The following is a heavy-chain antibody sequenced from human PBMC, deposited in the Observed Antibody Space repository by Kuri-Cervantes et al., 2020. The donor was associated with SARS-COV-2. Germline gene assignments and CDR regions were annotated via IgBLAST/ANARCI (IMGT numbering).Heavy chain of an antibody. CDR3: GRHFAFDGWTENSLPKYFDQ. CDR1: GASIDSNFYSWA. CDR2: IFPEGRV. D-gene: IGHD3/OR15-3a*01. Sequence: GSLRLSCTLSGASIDSNFYSWAWGWVRQSPGKGLEWMGSIFPEGRVHHNPSLRNRVTLSVDTSNTVFSLPLTSVTAADTAMYYCGRHFAFDGWTENSLPKYFDQWGQGTLVTVSS. J-gene: IGHJ4*02. V-gene: IGHV4-39*01.